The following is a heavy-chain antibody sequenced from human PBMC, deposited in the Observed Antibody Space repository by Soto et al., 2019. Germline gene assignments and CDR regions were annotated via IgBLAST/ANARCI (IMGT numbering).Heavy chain of an antibody. V-gene: IGHV3-7*01. CDR1: GFTFSAYW. CDR2: IKDDGSQT. J-gene: IGHJ4*02. D-gene: IGHD6-19*01. CDR3: ATAVRGIAWSY. Sequence: EVKLEESGGGLVQTGGSLRLSCAVSGFTFSAYWMRWVRQSPGRGLEGVANIKDDGSQTYYVDSVRRRFTISRDNGQNTLYLHMNSLRAEDTAVYYGATAVRGIAWSYWGQGTRVTVSS.